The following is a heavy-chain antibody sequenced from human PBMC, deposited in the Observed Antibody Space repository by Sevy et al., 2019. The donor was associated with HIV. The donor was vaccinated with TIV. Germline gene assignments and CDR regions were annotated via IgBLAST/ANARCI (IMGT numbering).Heavy chain of an antibody. CDR2: INSDGRIT. Sequence: GGSLRLSCVVSRFTSSNYWMHWVRQAPGKGLVWVSRINSDGRITTYADSVKGRFTISRDLAKNTLYLQMNSARVEDTAVYFCARGTAGVASLWGQGTLVTVSS. CDR1: RFTSSNYW. D-gene: IGHD3-10*01. V-gene: IGHV3-74*01. J-gene: IGHJ4*02. CDR3: ARGTAGVASL.